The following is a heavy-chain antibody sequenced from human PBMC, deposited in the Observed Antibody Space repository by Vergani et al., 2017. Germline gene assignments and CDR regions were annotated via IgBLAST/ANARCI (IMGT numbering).Heavy chain of an antibody. CDR3: ARYYLSYPDLLFDY. CDR2: INTNTGNP. D-gene: IGHD3-9*01. J-gene: IGHJ4*02. Sequence: QVQLVQSGSELKKPGASGKVSCEASGYTFTDYAMTWVRQDTGQGLEWMGWINTNTGNPTYAQGFTGRFVFSLDTSVSTAYLQINSLKAEDTAVYYCARYYLSYPDLLFDYSCQGALVTVSS. V-gene: IGHV7-4-1*02. CDR1: GYTFTDYA.